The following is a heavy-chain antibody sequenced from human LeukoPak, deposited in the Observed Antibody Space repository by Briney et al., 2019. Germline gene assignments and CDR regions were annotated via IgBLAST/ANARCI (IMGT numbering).Heavy chain of an antibody. CDR3: ARDSPYGDFPYYYYGMDV. Sequence: GRSLRLSCAASGFTFSSYWMHWVRQAPGKGLVWVSRINTDGSSTSYADSVKGRFTISRDNAKNTLYLQMNSLRAEDTAVYYCARDSPYGDFPYYYYGMDVWGQGTTVTVSS. CDR2: INTDGSST. V-gene: IGHV3-74*01. CDR1: GFTFSSYW. J-gene: IGHJ6*02. D-gene: IGHD4-17*01.